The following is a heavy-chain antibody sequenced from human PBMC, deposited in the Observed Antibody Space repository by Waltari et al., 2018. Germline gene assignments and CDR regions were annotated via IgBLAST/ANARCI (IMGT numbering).Heavy chain of an antibody. Sequence: QVQLQLSGPGLVKPSQTLHLTSSIPGASVSTNHAAWNWIRQSPPRGLEWLGRTYYSSKWYNDYATSMKSRITINPDTSKNQFSLQLNSVTPEDTAVYYCARDLSGSGWSHVDYWGQGTLVTVSS. CDR2: TYYSSKWYN. J-gene: IGHJ4*01. CDR3: ARDLSGSGWSHVDY. V-gene: IGHV6-1*01. D-gene: IGHD6-19*01. CDR1: GASVSTNHAA.